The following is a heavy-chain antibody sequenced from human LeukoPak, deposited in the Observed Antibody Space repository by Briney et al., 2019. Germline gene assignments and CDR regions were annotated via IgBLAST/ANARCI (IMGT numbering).Heavy chain of an antibody. CDR2: INHSGST. CDR3: ARGLVDGAGSYYNGWFDP. Sequence: SETLSLTCAVYGGSFSGYYWSWIRQPPGKGLEWIAEINHSGSTNYNPSLKSRVTISLDTSKNQFSLKLNSVTAADTAVYYCARGLVDGAGSYYNGWFDPWGQGTLVTVSS. D-gene: IGHD3-10*01. J-gene: IGHJ5*02. V-gene: IGHV4-34*01. CDR1: GGSFSGYY.